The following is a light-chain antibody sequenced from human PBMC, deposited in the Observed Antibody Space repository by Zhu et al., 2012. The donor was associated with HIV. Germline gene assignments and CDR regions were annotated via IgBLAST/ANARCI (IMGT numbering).Light chain of an antibody. J-gene: IGKJ3*01. Sequence: EIVLTQFPGTLSLSPGETTILSCKASQSVSKLAWYQQKPGQAPSLVIYDVVNRATGIPDRFSGSGSGTDLTLTIRRLEPEDFAVYFCQQYGDSITFGPGTRVDF. V-gene: IGKV3-20*01. CDR3: QQYGDSIT. CDR1: QSVSK. CDR2: DVV.